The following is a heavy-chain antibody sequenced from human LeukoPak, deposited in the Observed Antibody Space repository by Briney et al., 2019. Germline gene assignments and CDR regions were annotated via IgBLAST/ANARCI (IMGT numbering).Heavy chain of an antibody. D-gene: IGHD3-3*01. Sequence: PSETLSLTCAVYGGSFRGYYWSWIRQPPGKGLEWIGEINHSGSTNYNPSLKSRVTISVDTSKNQFSLKVSSVTAADTAVYYCARGEWSYDFWSGYYLAPSYYMDVWGKGTTVTVSS. CDR2: INHSGST. V-gene: IGHV4-34*01. J-gene: IGHJ6*03. CDR1: GGSFRGYY. CDR3: ARGEWSYDFWSGYYLAPSYYMDV.